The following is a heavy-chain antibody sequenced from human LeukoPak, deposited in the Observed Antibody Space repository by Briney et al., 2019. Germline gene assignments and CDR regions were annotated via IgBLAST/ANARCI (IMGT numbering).Heavy chain of an antibody. V-gene: IGHV4-34*01. CDR3: ARGRSYYDSSGFPEFDY. D-gene: IGHD3-22*01. J-gene: IGHJ4*02. CDR2: INDSGST. CDR1: GGSFSGYY. Sequence: KPSETLSLTCAVYGGSFSGYYWRWVRQPPGKGREWLGEINDSGSTNYNPSLKSRVTISVDTSKNQFSLKLSSVTAADTAVYYCARGRSYYDSSGFPEFDYWGQGTLVTVSS.